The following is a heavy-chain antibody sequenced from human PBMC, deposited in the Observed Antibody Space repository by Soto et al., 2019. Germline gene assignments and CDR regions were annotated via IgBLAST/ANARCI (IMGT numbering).Heavy chain of an antibody. J-gene: IGHJ5*02. CDR3: ARSSIVLVPAAMVDNWFDP. CDR1: GGSISSGGYS. D-gene: IGHD2-2*01. V-gene: IGHV4-30-2*01. Sequence: QLQLQESGSGLVKPSQTLSLTCAVSGGSISSGGYSWSWIRQPPGKGLEWIGYIYHSGSTYYNPSHKSRVTISVDRSKNQFSLKLSSVTAADTAVYYCARSSIVLVPAAMVDNWFDPWGQGTLVTVSS. CDR2: IYHSGST.